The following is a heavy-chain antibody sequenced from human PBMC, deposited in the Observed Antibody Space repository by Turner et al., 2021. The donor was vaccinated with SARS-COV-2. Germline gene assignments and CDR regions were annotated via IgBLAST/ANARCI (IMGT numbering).Heavy chain of an antibody. V-gene: IGHV4-61*02. J-gene: IGHJ4*02. D-gene: IGHD3-3*01. CDR3: TREGPGTPDPDFRRGYRNLDY. CDR2: IYTSGTT. Sequence: QVQLQESGPGLVRPSQTLSLTCNVSGGSIHSGRYSWNWIRQPAGKGLEWIGRIYTSGTTHYNPSLGSRVIISIDTSKNHFSLKLTSVTAADTEVYYCTREGPGTPDPDFRRGYRNLDYWGQGTLVTVSS. CDR1: GGSIHSGRYS.